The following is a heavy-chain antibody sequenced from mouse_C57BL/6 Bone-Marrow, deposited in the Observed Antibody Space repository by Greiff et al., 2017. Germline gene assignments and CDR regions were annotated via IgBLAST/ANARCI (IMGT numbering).Heavy chain of an antibody. CDR3: AREGYYGNFDY. Sequence: EVKLVESGGGLVKPGGSLKLSCAASGFTFSDYGMHWVRQAPEKGLEWVAYLSSGSSTIYSADTVKGRFTISRDNAKNTLFLQMTSLRSEDTAMYYWAREGYYGNFDYWGQGTTLTVSS. D-gene: IGHD1-1*01. CDR1: GFTFSDYG. CDR2: LSSGSSTI. J-gene: IGHJ2*01. V-gene: IGHV5-17*01.